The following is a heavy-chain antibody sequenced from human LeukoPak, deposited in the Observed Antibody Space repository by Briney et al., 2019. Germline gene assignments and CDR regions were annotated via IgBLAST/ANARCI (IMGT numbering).Heavy chain of an antibody. CDR1: GYTFTSYG. V-gene: IGHV1-18*01. CDR2: ISAYNGNT. CDR3: ARDGPDYYDSSGYYFPNDY. Sequence: ASVKVSCKASGYTFTSYGFSWVRQAPGQGLEWMGWISAYNGNTNYAQKLQGRVTMTTDTSTSTAYMELRSLRSDDTAVYYCARDGPDYYDSSGYYFPNDYWGQGTLVTVSS. J-gene: IGHJ4*02. D-gene: IGHD3-22*01.